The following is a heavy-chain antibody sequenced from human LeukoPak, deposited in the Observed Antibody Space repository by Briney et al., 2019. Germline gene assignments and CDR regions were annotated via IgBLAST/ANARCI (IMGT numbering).Heavy chain of an antibody. D-gene: IGHD5-18*01. Sequence: GGSLRLSRAASGFTFSSYGMHWVRQAPGKGLEWVAVISYDGSNKYYADSVKGRFTISRDNSKNTLYLQMNSLRAEDTAVYYCAKERGGRYSYGSDSGYFDYWGQGTLVTVSS. CDR2: ISYDGSNK. CDR3: AKERGGRYSYGSDSGYFDY. CDR1: GFTFSSYG. J-gene: IGHJ4*02. V-gene: IGHV3-30*18.